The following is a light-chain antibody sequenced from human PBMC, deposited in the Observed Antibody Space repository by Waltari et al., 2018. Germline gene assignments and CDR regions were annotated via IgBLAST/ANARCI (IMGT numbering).Light chain of an antibody. CDR3: QQANSFPYT. CDR1: QGISGW. J-gene: IGKJ2*01. Sequence: DIQMTQSPSSVSASVLDRVTITCRASQGISGWLAWYHQQPGKAPKLLIYAASSLQSGVPSRFSGSGSGTDFTLTISSLQPEDFATYYCQQANSFPYTFGQGTKLEIK. V-gene: IGKV1-12*01. CDR2: AAS.